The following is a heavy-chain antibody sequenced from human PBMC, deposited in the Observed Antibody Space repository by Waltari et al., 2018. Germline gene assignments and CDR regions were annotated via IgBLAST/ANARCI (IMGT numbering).Heavy chain of an antibody. J-gene: IGHJ3*02. CDR2: ISPDGSDT. Sequence: EVQLVESGGGLVQPGGSLRLSCAVSGFPFRSPGMHWVRQFPGKGLVWGSRISPDGSDTNYADSVKGRFTISRDNAKNTLYLQMHSLRAEDTAVYYCAHLFVIRTFDAFDIWGQGTMVTVSS. D-gene: IGHD3-10*01. V-gene: IGHV3-74*01. CDR3: AHLFVIRTFDAFDI. CDR1: GFPFRSPG.